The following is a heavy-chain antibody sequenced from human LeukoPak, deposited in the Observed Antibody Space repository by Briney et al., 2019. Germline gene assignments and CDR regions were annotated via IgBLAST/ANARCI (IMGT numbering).Heavy chain of an antibody. D-gene: IGHD2-2*01. CDR1: GFTFSSSS. CDR3: ARSPVAINGYLAP. Sequence: GGSLRLSCAASGFTFSSSSMSWVRQAPGKGLEWVSTISGGGGTIHYADSVKGRFTISRDNSKNTLYLQMHSLRADDTALYFCARSPVAINGYLAPWGQGTLVTVS. J-gene: IGHJ5*02. CDR2: ISGGGGTI. V-gene: IGHV3-23*01.